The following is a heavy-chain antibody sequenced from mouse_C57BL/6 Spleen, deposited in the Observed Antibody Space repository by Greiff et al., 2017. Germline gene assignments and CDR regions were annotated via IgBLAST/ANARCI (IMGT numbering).Heavy chain of an antibody. J-gene: IGHJ4*01. CDR2: IYPGDGDT. D-gene: IGHD4-1*02. CDR1: GYAFSSSW. V-gene: IGHV1-82*01. Sequence: VKLQESGPELVKPGASVKISCKASGYAFSSSWMNWVKQRPGNGLEWIGRIYPGDGDTNYNGKFKGKATLTADKSSSTAYMQLSSLTSEDSAVYFCARSTGTSTGDYWGQGTSVTVSS. CDR3: ARSTGTSTGDY.